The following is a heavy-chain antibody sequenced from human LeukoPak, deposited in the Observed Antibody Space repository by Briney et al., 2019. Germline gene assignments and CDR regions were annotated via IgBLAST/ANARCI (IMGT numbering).Heavy chain of an antibody. D-gene: IGHD3-22*01. J-gene: IGHJ4*02. Sequence: SGGSLRLSCAASGFTFSSYWMSWVRQAPGKGLEWVANIKQDGSEKYYVDSVKGRFSISRDNAKNSLYLQMNSLRAEDTAVYYCARDKAYYDSSGYYPLFDYWGQGTLVTVSS. CDR2: IKQDGSEK. CDR1: GFTFSSYW. CDR3: ARDKAYYDSSGYYPLFDY. V-gene: IGHV3-7*01.